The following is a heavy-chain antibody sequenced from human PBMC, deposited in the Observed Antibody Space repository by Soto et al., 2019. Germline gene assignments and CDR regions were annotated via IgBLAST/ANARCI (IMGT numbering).Heavy chain of an antibody. Sequence: EVQVVESGGGLVKPGGSLRLSCAASGFTFSDAWMNWVRQAPGKGLEWVGRIKNKTLGGTTDYAAPVKGRFTISRDDSKNTLYLQMNSLKTEDTAVYYCTTGYWGGYWGQGTLVTVSS. CDR2: IKNKTLGGTT. CDR1: GFTFSDAW. CDR3: TTGYWGGY. V-gene: IGHV3-15*07. D-gene: IGHD2-15*01. J-gene: IGHJ4*02.